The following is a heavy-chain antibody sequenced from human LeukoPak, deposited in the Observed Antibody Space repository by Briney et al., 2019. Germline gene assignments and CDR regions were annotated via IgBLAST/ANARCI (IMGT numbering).Heavy chain of an antibody. J-gene: IGHJ4*02. D-gene: IGHD6-13*01. CDR3: ARDIADERDY. Sequence: GGSLRLSCAASGFTFSSYSMNWVRQAPGKGLEWVSSISSSSSYIYYADSVKGRFTISSDNAKNSLYLQMNSLRAEDTAVYYCARDIADERDYWGQGTLVTVSS. V-gene: IGHV3-21*01. CDR2: ISSSSSYI. CDR1: GFTFSSYS.